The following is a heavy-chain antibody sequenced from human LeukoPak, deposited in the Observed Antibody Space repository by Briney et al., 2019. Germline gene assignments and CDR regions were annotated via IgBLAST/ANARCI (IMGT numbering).Heavy chain of an antibody. D-gene: IGHD1-26*01. J-gene: IGHJ4*02. CDR1: GYTLTKLS. Sequence: ASVEVSCKVSGYTLTKLSMFWVRQAPGKGLEWMGGFDPEEGETIYAQKFQGRVTMTEDTSTDTAYMELSSLRSEDTAVYYCATSLVGAVSTLDYWGQGTLVTVSS. CDR2: FDPEEGET. V-gene: IGHV1-24*01. CDR3: ATSLVGAVSTLDY.